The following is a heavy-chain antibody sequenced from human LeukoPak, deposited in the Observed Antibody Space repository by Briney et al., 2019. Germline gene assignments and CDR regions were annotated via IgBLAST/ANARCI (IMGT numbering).Heavy chain of an antibody. CDR1: GYSFTSYW. V-gene: IGHV5-51*01. CDR3: ARLKISDSSGYYYYAFDI. J-gene: IGHJ3*02. Sequence: GESLQISCKGSGYSFTSYWIGWVRQLPGKGLEWMGIIYPGDSDTRYSPSFQGQVTISADKSISTAYLQWSSLKASDTAMYYCARLKISDSSGYYYYAFDIWGQGTMVTVSS. D-gene: IGHD3-22*01. CDR2: IYPGDSDT.